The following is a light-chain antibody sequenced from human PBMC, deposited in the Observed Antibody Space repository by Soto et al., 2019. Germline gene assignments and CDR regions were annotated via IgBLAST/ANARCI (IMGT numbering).Light chain of an antibody. J-gene: IGLJ3*02. V-gene: IGLV2-8*01. Sequence: QSALTQPPSASGSPGQSVTISCTGTSSDIGGYNSVSWYQQHPGKAPRLMIYEVNKRPSGVPDRFSGSKSDNTASLTISGLRAEDEAHYHCCSYAGSRTFVFGGGTKLTVL. CDR2: EVN. CDR1: SSDIGGYNS. CDR3: CSYAGSRTFV.